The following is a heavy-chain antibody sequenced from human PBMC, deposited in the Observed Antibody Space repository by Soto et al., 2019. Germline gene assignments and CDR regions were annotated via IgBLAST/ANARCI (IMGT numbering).Heavy chain of an antibody. CDR1: GGSISSGDYY. CDR3: SRASFSGSPPPLFDY. CDR2: IYYSGST. J-gene: IGHJ4*02. V-gene: IGHV4-30-4*01. Sequence: NPSETLSLTCTVSGGSISSGDYYWSWIRQPPGKGLEWIGYIYYSGSTYYNPSLKSRVTISVDTSKNQFSLKLSSVTAADTAVYYCSRASFSGSPPPLFDYWGQGTLVTVSS. D-gene: IGHD1-26*01.